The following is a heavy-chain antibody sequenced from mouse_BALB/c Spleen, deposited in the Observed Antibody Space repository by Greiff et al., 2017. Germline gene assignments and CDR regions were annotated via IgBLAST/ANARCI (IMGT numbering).Heavy chain of an antibody. CDR3: AREEIYYGSTWFAD. V-gene: IGHV5-6-5*01. CDR1: GFTFTSYA. Sequence: EVMLVESGGGLVKPGGSLKLSCAASGFTFTSYAMSWVRQTPEKRLEWVGSISSGGSTYYPDSVKGRFTISRDNARNILFLQMSSLRSEDTAMYYCAREEIYYGSTWFADWGQGTLVTVSA. J-gene: IGHJ3*01. CDR2: ISSGGST. D-gene: IGHD2-2*01.